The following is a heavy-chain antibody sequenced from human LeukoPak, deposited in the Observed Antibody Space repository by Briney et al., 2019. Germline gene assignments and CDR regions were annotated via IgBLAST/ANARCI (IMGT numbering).Heavy chain of an antibody. V-gene: IGHV1-69*06. D-gene: IGHD3-10*01. CDR1: GGTFSSYA. Sequence: SVKVSCKASGGTFSSYAISWVRQAPGQGLEWMGGIIPIFGTANYAQKFQGRVTITADKSTSTAYMELSSLRSEDTAVYYCAREKGGSGSYYGFDYWGQGTLVTVSS. J-gene: IGHJ4*02. CDR2: IIPIFGTA. CDR3: AREKGGSGSYYGFDY.